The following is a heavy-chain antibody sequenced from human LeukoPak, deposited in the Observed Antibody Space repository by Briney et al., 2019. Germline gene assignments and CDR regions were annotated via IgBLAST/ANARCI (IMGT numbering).Heavy chain of an antibody. D-gene: IGHD3-9*01. CDR1: GGSISSYY. CDR3: ARDILTGYSNWFDP. CDR2: IYYSGST. Sequence: SETLSLTCTVSGGSISSYYWSWIRQPPGKGLEWIGYIYYSGSTNYNPSLKSRVTISVDTSKNQFSLKLSSVTAANTAVYYCARDILTGYSNWFDPWGQGTLVTVSS. V-gene: IGHV4-59*01. J-gene: IGHJ5*02.